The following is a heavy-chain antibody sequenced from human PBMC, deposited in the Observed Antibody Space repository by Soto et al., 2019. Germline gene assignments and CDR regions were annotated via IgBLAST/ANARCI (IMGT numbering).Heavy chain of an antibody. CDR3: ARDSGGDYHNYYMHV. D-gene: IGHD4-17*01. CDR2: IWYDGSDK. V-gene: IGHV3-33*01. Sequence: QMQLVESGGGVVQPGTSLRLSCAASGFTFSNYAMHWVRQAPGKGLEWVTIIWYDGSDKNYGDSVKGRFTISRDNSKNTLYLQMNSLRVEDTAVYYCARDSGGDYHNYYMHVWGKGTTVTVSS. CDR1: GFTFSNYA. J-gene: IGHJ6*03.